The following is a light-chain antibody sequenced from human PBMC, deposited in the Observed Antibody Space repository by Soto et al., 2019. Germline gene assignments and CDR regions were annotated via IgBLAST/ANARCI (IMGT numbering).Light chain of an antibody. Sequence: EMVVTQSPATLSVSPGERVALSCRTSQDVSSKLAWYQQKPGQPPSLLIYDASTRATGTPARFSGSGSGTEFTLAVSSLQSEDYALYFCQQYIRWPLTFGGGTKVAMK. CDR1: QDVSSK. J-gene: IGKJ4*01. CDR3: QQYIRWPLT. V-gene: IGKV3D-15*01. CDR2: DAS.